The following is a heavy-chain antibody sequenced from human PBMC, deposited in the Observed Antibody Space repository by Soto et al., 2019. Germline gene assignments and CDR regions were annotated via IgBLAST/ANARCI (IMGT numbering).Heavy chain of an antibody. D-gene: IGHD6-19*01. CDR3: ARGLSSGWYPIYYYYGMDV. J-gene: IGHJ6*02. CDR2: ISAYNGNT. V-gene: IGHV1-18*04. Sequence: ASVNVSCKASGYTFTSYGISWVRQAPGQGLEWMGWISAYNGNTNYAQKLQGRVTMTTDTSTSTAYMELRSLRSDDTAVYYCARGLSSGWYPIYYYYGMDVWGQGTTVTVSS. CDR1: GYTFTSYG.